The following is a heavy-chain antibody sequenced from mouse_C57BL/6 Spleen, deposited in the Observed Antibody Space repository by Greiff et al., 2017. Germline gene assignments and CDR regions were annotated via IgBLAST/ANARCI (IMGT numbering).Heavy chain of an antibody. CDR2: IDPANGNT. Sequence: VQLQQSVAELVRPGASVKLSCTASGFNIKNTYMHWVKQRPEQGLEWIGRIDPANGNTKYAPKFKGKATITADTSSNSAFLQLRRLTSEATDIYYCARSTTYYSIYDFDNWGQGTTLTVSS. CDR1: GFNIKNTY. V-gene: IGHV14-3*01. J-gene: IGHJ2*01. D-gene: IGHD2-5*01. CDR3: ARSTTYYSIYDFDN.